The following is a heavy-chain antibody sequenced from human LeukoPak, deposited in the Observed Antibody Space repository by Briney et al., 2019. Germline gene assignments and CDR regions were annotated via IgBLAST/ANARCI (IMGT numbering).Heavy chain of an antibody. J-gene: IGHJ4*02. D-gene: IGHD6-19*01. V-gene: IGHV3-64D*06. CDR3: VKDAYSSGSYFDC. CDR2: IRSDRGTT. Sequence: GGSLRLSCSASGFTFSNYAMHWVRQAPGKGLESVSAIRSDRGTTYYADSVKGRFTISRDNSKNTLYLHVSSLRPEDTAVYYCVKDAYSSGSYFDCWGRGTLVTVSS. CDR1: GFTFSNYA.